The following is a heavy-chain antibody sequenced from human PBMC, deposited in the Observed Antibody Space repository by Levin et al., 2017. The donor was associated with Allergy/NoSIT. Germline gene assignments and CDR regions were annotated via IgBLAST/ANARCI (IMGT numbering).Heavy chain of an antibody. J-gene: IGHJ4*02. CDR3: ARGSHYKFWSGYYN. CDR2: IYYSGST. CDR1: GGSISSYY. D-gene: IGHD3-3*01. Sequence: GSLRLSCTVSGGSISSYYWSWNRQPPGKGLEWIGYIYYSGSTNYNPSLKSRVTISVDRSKNQISLKLSSMTAADTAVYYCARGSHYKFWSGYYNWGQGTLVTVSS. V-gene: IGHV4-59*01.